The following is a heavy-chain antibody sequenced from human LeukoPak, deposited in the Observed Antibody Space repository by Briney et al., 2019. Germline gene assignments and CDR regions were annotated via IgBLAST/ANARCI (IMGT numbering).Heavy chain of an antibody. CDR3: AKDPPPYCGGDCYYFDY. CDR1: GFTFSSYA. J-gene: IGHJ4*02. Sequence: GGSLRLSCAASGFTFSSYAMSWVRQAPGKGLEWVSAISGSGGSTYYADSVKGRFTISRDNSKNTLYLQMNSLRAEDTAVYYCAKDPPPYCGGDCYYFDYWGQGTLVTVSS. D-gene: IGHD2-21*02. CDR2: ISGSGGST. V-gene: IGHV3-23*01.